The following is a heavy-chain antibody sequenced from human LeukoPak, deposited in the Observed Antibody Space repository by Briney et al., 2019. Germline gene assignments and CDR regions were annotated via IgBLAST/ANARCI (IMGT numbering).Heavy chain of an antibody. CDR1: GFTFDDYA. D-gene: IGHD1-7*01. CDR3: AKDRSRGWNSDYFDY. Sequence: GGSLRLSCAASGFTFDDYAMHWVRQAPGTGLEWVSGISWNSGSIDYAGSVKGRFTISRDNAKNSLYLQMNSLRAEDAALYYCAKDRSRGWNSDYFDYWGQGTLVTVSS. J-gene: IGHJ4*02. V-gene: IGHV3-9*01. CDR2: ISWNSGSI.